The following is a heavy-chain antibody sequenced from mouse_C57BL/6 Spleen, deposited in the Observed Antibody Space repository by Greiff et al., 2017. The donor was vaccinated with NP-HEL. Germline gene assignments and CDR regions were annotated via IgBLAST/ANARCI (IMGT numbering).Heavy chain of an antibody. J-gene: IGHJ4*01. Sequence: QVQLQQPGAELVKPGASVKLSCKASGYTFTSYWMQWVKQRPGQGLEWIGEIDPSDSYTNYNQKFKGKATLTVDTSSSTAYMQLSSLTSEDSAVYYCARPDYYGSYYFDYWGQGTSVTVSS. CDR3: ARPDYYGSYYFDY. V-gene: IGHV1-50*01. D-gene: IGHD1-1*01. CDR1: GYTFTSYW. CDR2: IDPSDSYT.